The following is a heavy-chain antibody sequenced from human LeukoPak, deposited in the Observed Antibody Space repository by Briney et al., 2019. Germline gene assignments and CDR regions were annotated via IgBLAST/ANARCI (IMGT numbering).Heavy chain of an antibody. CDR2: IYYSGST. CDR3: AKLGSAGFYSRSL. Sequence: SETLSLTCTVSGGSVSSGSYYWTWIRQPPGKGLEWIGYIYYSGSTNYNPSLKGRVTMSVDTSKNQFSLKLSSVTAADTAIYYCAKLGSAGFYSRSLWGQGTLVTVSS. V-gene: IGHV4-61*01. J-gene: IGHJ1*01. D-gene: IGHD3-9*01. CDR1: GGSVSSGSYY.